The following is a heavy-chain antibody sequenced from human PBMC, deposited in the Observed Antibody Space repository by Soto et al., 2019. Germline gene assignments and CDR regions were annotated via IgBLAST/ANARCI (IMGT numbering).Heavy chain of an antibody. V-gene: IGHV1-69*13. CDR1: GGSFGNSA. J-gene: IGHJ4*02. D-gene: IGHD3-3*01. CDR2: FIPVYRTL. CDR3: ATGVIWIGYFTVDS. Sequence: SVKVSCKASGGSFGNSAINWVRQTPGQGLEWLGGFIPVYRTLNYAQKFQGRVTITADGSTGTAYMTLSSLASDDTAVYYCATGVIWIGYFTVDSWGQGTRVTVSS.